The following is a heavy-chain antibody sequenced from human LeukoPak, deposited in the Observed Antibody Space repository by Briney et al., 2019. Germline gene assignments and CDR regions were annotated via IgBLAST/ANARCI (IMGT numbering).Heavy chain of an antibody. V-gene: IGHV3-23*01. J-gene: IGHJ4*02. CDR2: VGGGSDST. CDR3: AKSYSSGWWSFDY. D-gene: IGHD6-13*01. CDR1: GFTISNYA. Sequence: QPGGSLRLSCAASGFTISNYAMNWVRHSPGKGLEWVSAVGGGSDSTYYAASVEGRFTVSRDNSRNTLYLQLNSLRAEDTAVYYCAKSYSSGWWSFDYWGQGTLVAVSS.